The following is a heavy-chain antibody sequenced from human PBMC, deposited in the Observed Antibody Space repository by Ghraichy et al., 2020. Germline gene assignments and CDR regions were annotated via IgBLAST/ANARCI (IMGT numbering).Heavy chain of an antibody. Sequence: SETLSLTCTVSGGSISSYYWSWIRQPPGKGLEWIGYIYYSGSTNYNPSLKSRVTISVDTSKNQFSLKLSSVTAADTAVYYCARWGGWGYGDYWGQGTLVTVSS. J-gene: IGHJ4*02. CDR3: ARWGGWGYGDY. V-gene: IGHV4-59*01. CDR1: GGSISSYY. D-gene: IGHD3-16*01. CDR2: IYYSGST.